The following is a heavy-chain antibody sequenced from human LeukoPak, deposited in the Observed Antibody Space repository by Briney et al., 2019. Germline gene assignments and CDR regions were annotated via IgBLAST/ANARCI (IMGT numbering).Heavy chain of an antibody. CDR2: MNPNSGNT. V-gene: IGHV1-8*01. J-gene: IGHJ4*02. D-gene: IGHD4-23*01. Sequence: ASVKVSCKASGYTFTSYDINWVRQATGQGLEWMGWMNPNSGNTGYAQKFQGRVTMTRNTSISTAYMELSSLRSEDTAVYYRARGVGGNDHFDYWGQGTLVTVSS. CDR1: GYTFTSYD. CDR3: ARGVGGNDHFDY.